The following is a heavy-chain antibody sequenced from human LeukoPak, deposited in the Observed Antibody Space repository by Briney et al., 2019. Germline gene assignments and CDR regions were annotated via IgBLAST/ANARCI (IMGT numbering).Heavy chain of an antibody. CDR1: GFTFDDYT. CDR2: IRWDGGST. V-gene: IGHV3-43*01. D-gene: IGHD3-22*01. Sequence: GGSLRLSCAASGFTFDDYTMHWVRQAPGKGLEWVSLIRWDGGSTYYADSVKGRFTISRDNSKNSLYLQMNSLRTEDTALYYCAKLSDSYDSSGLNYWGQGTLVTVSS. CDR3: AKLSDSYDSSGLNY. J-gene: IGHJ4*02.